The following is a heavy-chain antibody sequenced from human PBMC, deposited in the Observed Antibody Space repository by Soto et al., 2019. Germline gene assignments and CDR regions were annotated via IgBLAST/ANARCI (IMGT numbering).Heavy chain of an antibody. CDR3: AKNQGVELVPLATVDWFDP. Sequence: GGTLRLSCAASGFIFENFGMSWVRQAPGKGLEWISSISGSGFKKYYADSVKGRYTISRDNSKSTVYLELNNLSAEDTAVYHCAKNQGVELVPLATVDWFDPWGQGSVVTVSS. V-gene: IGHV3-23*01. J-gene: IGHJ5*02. CDR1: GFIFENFG. CDR2: ISGSGFKK. D-gene: IGHD1-26*01.